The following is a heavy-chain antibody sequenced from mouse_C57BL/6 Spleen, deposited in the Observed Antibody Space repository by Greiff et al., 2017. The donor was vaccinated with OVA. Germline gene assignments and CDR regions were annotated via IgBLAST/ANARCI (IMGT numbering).Heavy chain of an antibody. Sequence: EVTLVESGGGLVKPGGSLKLSCAASGFTFSDYGMHWVRQAPEKGLEWVAYISSGSSTIHYADTVKGRFTISRDNAKNTLLLQMTSLRSEDTAMYYCERESGYSIYWYFDVWGTGTTVTVSS. CDR2: ISSGSSTI. J-gene: IGHJ1*03. D-gene: IGHD2-5*01. V-gene: IGHV5-17*01. CDR1: GFTFSDYG. CDR3: ERESGYSIYWYFDV.